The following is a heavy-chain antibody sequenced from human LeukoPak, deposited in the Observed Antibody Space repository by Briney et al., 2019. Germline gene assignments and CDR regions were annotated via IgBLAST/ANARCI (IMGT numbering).Heavy chain of an antibody. CDR3: ARDGDSSGYYNPFDY. V-gene: IGHV1-69*05. CDR1: GGTFSSYA. D-gene: IGHD3-22*01. Sequence: SVKVSCKASGGTFSSYAISWVRQAPGQGLEWMGRIIPIFGTANYAQKFQGRVTITTGESTSTAYMELSSLRSEDTAVYYCARDGDSSGYYNPFDYWGQGTLVTVSS. CDR2: IIPIFGTA. J-gene: IGHJ4*02.